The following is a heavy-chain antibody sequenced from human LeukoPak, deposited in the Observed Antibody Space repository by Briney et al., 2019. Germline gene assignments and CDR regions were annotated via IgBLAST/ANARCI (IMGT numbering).Heavy chain of an antibody. Sequence: GGSLRLSCAASGFTFSSYAMSWVRQAPGKGLEWVSAINGGGGRTYYADSVKGRFTVFRDNSKNSSYLRMNSLRAGDTAVYYCAKGSYYDSSGYYYFDYWGQGTLVTVSS. D-gene: IGHD3-22*01. J-gene: IGHJ4*02. V-gene: IGHV3-23*01. CDR1: GFTFSSYA. CDR2: INGGGGRT. CDR3: AKGSYYDSSGYYYFDY.